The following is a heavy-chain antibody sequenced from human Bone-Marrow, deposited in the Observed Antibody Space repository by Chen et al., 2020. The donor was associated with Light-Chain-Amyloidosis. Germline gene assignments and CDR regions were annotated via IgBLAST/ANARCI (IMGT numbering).Heavy chain of an antibody. J-gene: IGHJ5*02. CDR2: ISGSGETT. CDR1: GFNFSRFG. Sequence: EVQLVESGGGLVQPGGSLRLSCATSGFNFSRFGMSWVRQAPGKGLEWVSGISGSGETTDYAGSVKGRFTISSDNSESTLYLQMNSLRAEDTAVYYCARGPFSSGWTWFDHWGQGTLVTVSS. V-gene: IGHV3-23*04. D-gene: IGHD6-19*01. CDR3: ARGPFSSGWTWFDH.